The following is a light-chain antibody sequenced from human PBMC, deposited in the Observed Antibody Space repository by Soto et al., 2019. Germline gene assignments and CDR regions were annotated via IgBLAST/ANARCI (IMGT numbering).Light chain of an antibody. CDR3: QHYNSYSEA. Sequence: DIQMTESPSTLSGYVGDRVTITCRASQTISSWLAWYQQKPGKAPKLLIYKASTLKSGVPSRFSGSGSGTEFTLTICSLQPDDFATYYCQHYNSYSEAFGQGTKVDI. J-gene: IGKJ1*01. CDR1: QTISSW. CDR2: KAS. V-gene: IGKV1-5*03.